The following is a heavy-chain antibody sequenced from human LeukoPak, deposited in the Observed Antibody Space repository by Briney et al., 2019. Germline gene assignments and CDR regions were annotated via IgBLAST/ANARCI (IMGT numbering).Heavy chain of an antibody. CDR2: IYYSGST. V-gene: IGHV4-39*01. Sequence: SETLSLTCTVSGGSISSSSYYWGWIRQPPGKGLEWIGSIYYSGSTYYNPSLKSRVTISEDTSKNQFSLKLSSVTAADTAVYYCARLAVARFGTYYDFWSGYYSDAFDIWGQGTMVTVSS. J-gene: IGHJ3*02. CDR1: GGSISSSSYY. D-gene: IGHD3-3*01. CDR3: ARLAVARFGTYYDFWSGYYSDAFDI.